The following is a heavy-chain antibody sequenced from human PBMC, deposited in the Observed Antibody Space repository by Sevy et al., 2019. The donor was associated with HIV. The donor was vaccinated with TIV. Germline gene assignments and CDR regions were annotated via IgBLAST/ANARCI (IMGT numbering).Heavy chain of an antibody. CDR2: IYSGDRT. J-gene: IGHJ6*02. Sequence: GSLRLSCAASGFTVSSSYMSWVRQAPGKGLEWVSVIYSGDRTDYADSVKGRFTISRDNSKNTLYLQMNSLRAEDTAVYYCARDRVTYYYDSSAYYTSGYGMDVWGQGTTVTVSS. CDR3: ARDRVTYYYDSSAYYTSGYGMDV. CDR1: GFTVSSSY. V-gene: IGHV3-53*01. D-gene: IGHD3-22*01.